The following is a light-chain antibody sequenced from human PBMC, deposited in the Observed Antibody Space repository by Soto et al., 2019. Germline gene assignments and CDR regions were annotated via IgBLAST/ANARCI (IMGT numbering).Light chain of an antibody. J-gene: IGKJ4*01. Sequence: DIQMTQTPSTRSASVGDRFTITCRASQSISNSLAWYQQKPGKAPKLLIYRASALQSGVPSRFSGSGSGTEFTLTIDSLQPDDFATFYCQQHSTYPLTFGGGTKVDIK. CDR2: RAS. CDR3: QQHSTYPLT. V-gene: IGKV1-5*03. CDR1: QSISNS.